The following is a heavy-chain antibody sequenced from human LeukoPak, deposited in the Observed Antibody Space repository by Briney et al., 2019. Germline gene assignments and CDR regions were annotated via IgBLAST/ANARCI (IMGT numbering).Heavy chain of an antibody. CDR3: ARDYGDYDFDY. V-gene: IGHV3-21*01. CDR2: ISSSSSYI. D-gene: IGHD4-17*01. Sequence: GGSLRVSCAASGFTFSSYSMNWVRQAPGKGLEWVSSISSSSSYIYYADSVKGRFTISRDNAKNSLYLQMNSLRAEDTAVYYCARDYGDYDFDYWGQGTLVTVSS. CDR1: GFTFSSYS. J-gene: IGHJ4*02.